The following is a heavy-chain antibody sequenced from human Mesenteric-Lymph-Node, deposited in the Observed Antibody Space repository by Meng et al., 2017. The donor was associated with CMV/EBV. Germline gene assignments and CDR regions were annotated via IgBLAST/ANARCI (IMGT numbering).Heavy chain of an antibody. V-gene: IGHV3-21*01. CDR1: GFTFSSYW. J-gene: IGHJ4*02. CDR3: ARGRPNLYCSSTSCYYFDY. CDR2: ISSSGSYI. Sequence: GESLKISCAASGFTFSSYWMSWVRQAPGKGLEWVSSISSSGSYIYYADSVKGRFTISRDNAKNSLYLQMNSLRAEDTAVYYCARGRPNLYCSSTSCYYFDYWGQGTLVTVSS. D-gene: IGHD2-2*01.